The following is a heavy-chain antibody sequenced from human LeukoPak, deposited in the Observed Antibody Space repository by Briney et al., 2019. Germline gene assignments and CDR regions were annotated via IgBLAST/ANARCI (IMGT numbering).Heavy chain of an antibody. CDR2: TQYDGSNK. Sequence: GGSLRLSCAASGFSFRSCGMHWVRQAPGKWLEWVTFTQYDGSNKYYADSVKGRFTVFRDNSKNTLFLQMNSLRATDTAVYYCAKGAGVGFDYWGQGTLVTVSS. V-gene: IGHV3-30*02. D-gene: IGHD3-3*01. CDR1: GFSFRSCG. CDR3: AKGAGVGFDY. J-gene: IGHJ4*02.